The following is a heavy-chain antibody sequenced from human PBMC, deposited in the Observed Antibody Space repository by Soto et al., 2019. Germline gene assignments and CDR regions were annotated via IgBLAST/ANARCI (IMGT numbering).Heavy chain of an antibody. D-gene: IGHD6-13*01. V-gene: IGHV5-51*01. CDR1: GYSFTSYW. CDR3: ARTSAAGKYYYGMDV. Sequence: PGESLKISCKGSGYSFTSYWIGWVRQMPGKGLEWMGIIYPGDSDTRYRPSFQGQVTISADKSISTAYLQWSSLKASDTAMYYCARTSAAGKYYYGMDVWGQGTTVTVS. J-gene: IGHJ6*02. CDR2: IYPGDSDT.